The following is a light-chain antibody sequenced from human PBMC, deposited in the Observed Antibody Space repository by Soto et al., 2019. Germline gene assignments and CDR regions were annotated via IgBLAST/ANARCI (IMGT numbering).Light chain of an antibody. Sequence: QSALTQPASVSGSTRQSITISCTGTSSDVGGYNYVSWYQQHPGKAPKRMIYDVSNRPSGVSNRFSGSKSGNTASLTISGLQAEDEADYYCSSYTSSSTLSVFGTGTKLTVL. J-gene: IGLJ1*01. V-gene: IGLV2-14*01. CDR3: SSYTSSSTLSV. CDR2: DVS. CDR1: SSDVGGYNY.